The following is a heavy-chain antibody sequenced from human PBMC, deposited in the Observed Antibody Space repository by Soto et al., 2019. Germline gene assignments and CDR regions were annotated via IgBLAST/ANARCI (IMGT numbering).Heavy chain of an antibody. CDR3: ARHTDTAMVDY. Sequence: DSLTISGKGSGYSFTSYWIGWVRQMPGKGLEWMGIIYPGDSDTRYSPSFQGQVTISADKSISTAYLQWSSLKASDTAMYYCARHTDTAMVDYWGQGTLVTVSS. CDR2: IYPGDSDT. D-gene: IGHD5-18*01. V-gene: IGHV5-51*01. J-gene: IGHJ4*02. CDR1: GYSFTSYW.